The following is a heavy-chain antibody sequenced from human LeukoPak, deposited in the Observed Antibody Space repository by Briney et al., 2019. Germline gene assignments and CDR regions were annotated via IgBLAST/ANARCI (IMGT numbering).Heavy chain of an antibody. D-gene: IGHD3-10*01. J-gene: IGHJ4*02. V-gene: IGHV3-9*01. CDR2: ISWNSGSI. CDR3: AKERGSGSYL. Sequence: EWVSGISWNSGSIGYADSVKGRFTISRDNAKNSLYLQMNSPRAEDTALYYCAKERGSGSYLWGQGTLVTVSS.